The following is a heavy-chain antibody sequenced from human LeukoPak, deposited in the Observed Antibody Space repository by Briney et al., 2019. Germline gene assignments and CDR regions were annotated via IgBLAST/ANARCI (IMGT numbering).Heavy chain of an antibody. D-gene: IGHD4-11*01. V-gene: IGHV1-69*05. J-gene: IGHJ6*03. CDR2: IIPIFGTA. CDR1: GYTFTSYG. Sequence: ASVKVSCKASGYTFTSYGINWVRQATGQGLEWMGRIIPIFGTANYAQKFQGRVTITTDESTSTAYMELSSLRSEDTAVYYCARAPTPSTNYYYYYMDVWGKGTTVTVSS. CDR3: ARAPTPSTNYYYYYMDV.